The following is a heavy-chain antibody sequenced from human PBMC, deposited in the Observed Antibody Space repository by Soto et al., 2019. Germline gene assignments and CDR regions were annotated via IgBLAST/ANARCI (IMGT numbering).Heavy chain of an antibody. Sequence: QVQLVQSGGEVKKPGSSVKVSCKASGGTFSSYAISWVRQAPGQGLEWMGGIIPIFGTANYAQKFQGRVTITADESTSTAYMELSSLRSEDTAVYYCARNPNPFIAAAGTGWFDPWGQGTLVTVSS. D-gene: IGHD6-13*01. J-gene: IGHJ5*02. CDR3: ARNPNPFIAAAGTGWFDP. V-gene: IGHV1-69*01. CDR2: IIPIFGTA. CDR1: GGTFSSYA.